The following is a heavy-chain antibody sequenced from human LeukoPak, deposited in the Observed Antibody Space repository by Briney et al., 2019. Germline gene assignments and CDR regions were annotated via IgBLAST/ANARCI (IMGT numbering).Heavy chain of an antibody. CDR3: ARHSGLRSPFDP. CDR1: RGSISTTNYY. V-gene: IGHV4-39*01. Sequence: SETLSLTCTVSRGSISTTNYYWGWIRQPPGRDLEWIGSIYSSGNTYYNPSLESRVTISVDTSKNQLSLKLTSATAADTSVYYCARHSGLRSPFDPWGQGTLVTVSS. CDR2: IYSSGNT. D-gene: IGHD3-3*01. J-gene: IGHJ5*02.